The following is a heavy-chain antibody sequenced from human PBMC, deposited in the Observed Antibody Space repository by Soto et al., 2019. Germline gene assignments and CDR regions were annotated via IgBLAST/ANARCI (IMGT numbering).Heavy chain of an antibody. Sequence: LRLSCAASGFTFSSYGMHWVRQAPGKGLEWVAVIWYDGSNKYYADSVKGRFTISRDNSKNTLYLQMNSLRAEDTAVYYCARALLSSGSLDYWGQGTLVTVSS. J-gene: IGHJ4*02. D-gene: IGHD3-22*01. CDR1: GFTFSSYG. CDR3: ARALLSSGSLDY. CDR2: IWYDGSNK. V-gene: IGHV3-33*01.